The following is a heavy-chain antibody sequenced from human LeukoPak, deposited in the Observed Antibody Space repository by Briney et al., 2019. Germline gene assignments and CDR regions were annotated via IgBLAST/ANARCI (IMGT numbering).Heavy chain of an antibody. V-gene: IGHV3-7*01. Sequence: GGSLRLSCAASGSTFSSYWMSWVRQAPGKGLEWVANIKQDGSEKYYVDSVKGRFTISRDNAKNSLYLQMNSLRAEDTAVYYCARKRMGADYWGQGTLVTVSS. CDR2: IKQDGSEK. CDR3: ARKRMGADY. J-gene: IGHJ4*02. CDR1: GSTFSSYW. D-gene: IGHD1-26*01.